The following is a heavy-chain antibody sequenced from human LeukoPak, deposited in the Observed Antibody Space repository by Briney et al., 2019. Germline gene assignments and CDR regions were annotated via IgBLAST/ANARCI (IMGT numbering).Heavy chain of an antibody. Sequence: SQILSLTCAISGDNISNNRAAWDWIRQSPSRGLEWLGRSYFRSQWFYDYADSFKGRLTFNADTSKNQFSLHLSSVSPEDTAVYYCARRSATWSGSAWAFDIWGQGTMVTVSS. CDR3: ARRSATWSGSAWAFDI. D-gene: IGHD3-10*01. CDR1: GDNISNNRAA. CDR2: SYFRSQWFY. J-gene: IGHJ3*02. V-gene: IGHV6-1*01.